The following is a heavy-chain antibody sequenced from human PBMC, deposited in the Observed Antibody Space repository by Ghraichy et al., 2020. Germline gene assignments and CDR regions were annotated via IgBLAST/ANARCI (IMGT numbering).Heavy chain of an antibody. V-gene: IGHV4-59*01. J-gene: IGHJ2*01. Sequence: SETLSLTCTVSGGSISSYYWSWIRQPPGKGLEWIGYIYYSGSTNYNPSLKSRVTISVDTSKNQFSLKLSSVTAADTAVYYCARDLWFGSPFDLWGRGTLVTVSS. CDR1: GGSISSYY. CDR2: IYYSGST. D-gene: IGHD3-10*01. CDR3: ARDLWFGSPFDL.